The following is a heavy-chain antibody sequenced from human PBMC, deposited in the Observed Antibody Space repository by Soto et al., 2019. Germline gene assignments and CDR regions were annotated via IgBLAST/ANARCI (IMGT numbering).Heavy chain of an antibody. CDR3: ARDPGYYGSGSYYSYGMDV. CDR2: IIPIFGTA. J-gene: IGHJ6*02. D-gene: IGHD3-10*01. V-gene: IGHV1-69*01. Sequence: QVQLVQSGAEVKKPGSSVKVSCKASGGTFSSYAISWVRQAPGQGLEWMGGIIPIFGTANYAQKFQGRVTITADESTSTAYMELSSLRSEDTAVYYCARDPGYYGSGSYYSYGMDVWGQGTKVTVSS. CDR1: GGTFSSYA.